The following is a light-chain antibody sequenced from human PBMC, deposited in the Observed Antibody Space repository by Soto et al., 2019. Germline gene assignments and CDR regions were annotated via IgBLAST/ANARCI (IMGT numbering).Light chain of an antibody. Sequence: QSVLTQPASVSGSPGQSITISCTGTSGDIGTYNLVSWYQQHPGRAPKLIIFEGNKRPSGVSNRFSASKSGNTASLAVSGLQADDDEDYHCCYDAGRSTVICGGGTKLTVL. CDR1: SGDIGTYNL. CDR3: CYDAGRSTVI. V-gene: IGLV2-23*01. J-gene: IGLJ2*01. CDR2: EGN.